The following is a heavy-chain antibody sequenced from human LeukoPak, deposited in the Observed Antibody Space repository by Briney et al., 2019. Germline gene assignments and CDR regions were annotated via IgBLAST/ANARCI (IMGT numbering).Heavy chain of an antibody. Sequence: SQTLSLTCAISGDSVSSNSAAWNWIRQSPSRGPEWLGRTYYRSKWYNDYAVSVKSRITINPDTSKNQFSLQLNSVTAADTAVYYCARWDCSSTSCAFDIWGQGTMVTVSS. CDR2: TYYRSKWYN. V-gene: IGHV6-1*01. D-gene: IGHD2-2*01. CDR1: GDSVSSNSAA. J-gene: IGHJ3*02. CDR3: ARWDCSSTSCAFDI.